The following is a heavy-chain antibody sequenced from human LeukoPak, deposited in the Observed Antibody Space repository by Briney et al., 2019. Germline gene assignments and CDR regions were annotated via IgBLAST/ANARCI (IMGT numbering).Heavy chain of an antibody. D-gene: IGHD6-19*01. CDR3: ARVYSSGWYFDF. CDR2: IYYSGST. V-gene: IGHV4-39*07. Sequence: PSETLSLTCTVSGGSISSSSYYWGWIRQPPGKGLEWIGSIYYSGSTYYNPSLKSRVTISVDTSKNQFSLKLSSVTAADTAVYFCARVYSSGWYFDFWGQGILVTVSS. CDR1: GGSISSSSYY. J-gene: IGHJ4*02.